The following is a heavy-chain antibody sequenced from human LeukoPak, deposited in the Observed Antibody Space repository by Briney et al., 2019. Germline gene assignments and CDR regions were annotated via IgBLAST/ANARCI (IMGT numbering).Heavy chain of an antibody. D-gene: IGHD4-17*01. CDR3: ARGTATVTTLLYYFDY. Sequence: KPSETLSLTCTVSGGSISSGGYYWGWIRQHPGKGLEWIGYIYYSGSTYYNPSLKSRVTISVDTSKNQFSLKPSSVTAAETAVYYCARGTATVTTLLYYFDYWGQGTLVTVSS. CDR2: IYYSGST. V-gene: IGHV4-31*03. CDR1: GGSISSGGYY. J-gene: IGHJ4*02.